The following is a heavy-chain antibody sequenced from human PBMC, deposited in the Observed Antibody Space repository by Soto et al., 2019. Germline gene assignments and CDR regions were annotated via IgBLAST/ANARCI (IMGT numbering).Heavy chain of an antibody. CDR1: GFIFSDSA. D-gene: IGHD4-17*01. Sequence: EVQLVESGGGLVQPGGSLKLSCAASGFIFSDSAMHWVRQASGKGLEWVGRIRGKAHGHATSYAVSVEGRFTISRDDSYNTAYLQMNSLRTEDTAVYYCTRTDYGDFSHSGRFDPWGQGTLVTVSS. J-gene: IGHJ5*02. V-gene: IGHV3-73*02. CDR3: TRTDYGDFSHSGRFDP. CDR2: IRGKAHGHAT.